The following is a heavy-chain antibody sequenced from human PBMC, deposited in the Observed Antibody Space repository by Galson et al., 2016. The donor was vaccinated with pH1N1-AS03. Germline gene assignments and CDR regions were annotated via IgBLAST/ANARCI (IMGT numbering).Heavy chain of an antibody. CDR1: GDSFSSYA. Sequence: SVKVSCKASGDSFSSYAFTWVRLAPGQGLEWMGGIIPIFGRPQYAQKFQGRVTITADESTTTVYLDLSSPIYDDTAMYYCARDGPRTGRANAHWGQGTLVTVSS. D-gene: IGHD7-27*01. CDR2: IIPIFGRP. J-gene: IGHJ1*01. CDR3: ARDGPRTGRANAH. V-gene: IGHV1-69*13.